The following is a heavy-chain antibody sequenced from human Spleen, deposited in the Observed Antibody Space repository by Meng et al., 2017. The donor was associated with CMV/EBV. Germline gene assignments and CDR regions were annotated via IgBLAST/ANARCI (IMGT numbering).Heavy chain of an antibody. CDR3: ARGGGSRAGALDV. D-gene: IGHD6-6*01. J-gene: IGHJ6*02. CDR1: GYTFTGQY. CDR2: INPNSGGT. Sequence: ASVKVSCKASGYTFTGQYIHWVRQAPGHGLEWMGWINPNSGGTNYEQKFQGRVTMTRDTSISTAYMELSRLSSDDTAVYYCARGGGSRAGALDVWGQGTTVTVSS. V-gene: IGHV1-2*02.